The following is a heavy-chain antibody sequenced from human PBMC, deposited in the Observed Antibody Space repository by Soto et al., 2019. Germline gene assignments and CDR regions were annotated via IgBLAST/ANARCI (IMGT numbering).Heavy chain of an antibody. J-gene: IGHJ4*02. CDR1: GFTFSYYW. Sequence: EVQLVESGGGLVEPGGSLRLSCAASGFTFSYYWMHWVRQTPEKGLVWVARIYSAGSATTYADSVKGRFTISRDNSKNTLYLQMNSLRADYKAVYYCARGNYGGFDYWGQGTLVTVSS. D-gene: IGHD4-17*01. CDR2: IYSAGSAT. V-gene: IGHV3-74*03. CDR3: ARGNYGGFDY.